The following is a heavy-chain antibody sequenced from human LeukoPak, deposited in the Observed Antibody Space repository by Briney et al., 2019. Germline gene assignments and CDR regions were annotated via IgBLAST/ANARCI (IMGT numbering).Heavy chain of an antibody. CDR2: TYDDGSNQ. Sequence: GGSLRLSCAASGFTFSSYAMSWVRQAPGKGLEWVAVTYDDGSNQYYADSVKGRFTISRDNSKNILYVQMNSLRAEDTAVYYFAXXGXXYYSHWGQGTLVTVSS. D-gene: IGHD3-22*01. CDR3: AXXGXXYYSH. CDR1: GFTFSSYA. V-gene: IGHV3-30*04. J-gene: IGHJ4*02.